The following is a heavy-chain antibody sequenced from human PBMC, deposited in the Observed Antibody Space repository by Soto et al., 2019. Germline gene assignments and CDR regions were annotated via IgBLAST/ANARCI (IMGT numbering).Heavy chain of an antibody. V-gene: IGHV1-18*01. Sequence: WASVKVSCKASGYTFTSDGISWVRQAPGQGLEWMGWISAYNGNTNYAQKLQGRVTMTTDTSTSTAYMELRSLGSDDTAVYYCARQPYSYGHVLPGYFDYWGQGTLVTVSS. J-gene: IGHJ4*02. CDR2: ISAYNGNT. CDR1: GYTFTSDG. CDR3: ARQPYSYGHVLPGYFDY. D-gene: IGHD5-18*01.